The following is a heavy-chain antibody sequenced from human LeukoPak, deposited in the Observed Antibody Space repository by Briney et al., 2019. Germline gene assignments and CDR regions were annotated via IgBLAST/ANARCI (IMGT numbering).Heavy chain of an antibody. CDR3: ARDGYGDSFGSDP. CDR1: GGSFSGYS. D-gene: IGHD4-17*01. Sequence: SETLSLTCAVYGGSFSGYSWSWIRQPAGKGLEWIGRIYTSGSTNYNPSLKSRVTMSVDTSKNQFSLKLSSVTAADTAVYYCARDGYGDSFGSDPWGQGTLVTVSS. J-gene: IGHJ5*02. V-gene: IGHV4-4*07. CDR2: IYTSGST.